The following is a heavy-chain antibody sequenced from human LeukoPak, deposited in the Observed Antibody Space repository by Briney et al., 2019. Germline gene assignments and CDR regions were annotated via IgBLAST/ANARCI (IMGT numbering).Heavy chain of an antibody. CDR3: AKDSSSWYTYYYYMDV. J-gene: IGHJ6*03. CDR2: ISGSGGST. V-gene: IGHV3-23*01. D-gene: IGHD6-13*01. Sequence: GGSLRLSCAASGFTFSSYAMSWVRQAPGKGLEWVSAISGSGGSTYYADSVKGRFTISRDNSKNTLYLQMNSLRAEDTAVYYCAKDSSSWYTYYYYMDVWGKGTTVTVSS. CDR1: GFTFSSYA.